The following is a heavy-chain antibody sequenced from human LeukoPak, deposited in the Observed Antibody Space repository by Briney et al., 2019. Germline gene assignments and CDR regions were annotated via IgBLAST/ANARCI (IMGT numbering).Heavy chain of an antibody. CDR3: ARASAAAGPFDY. CDR2: INHSGST. Sequence: SETLSLTCAVYGGSFSGYYWSWIRQPPGKGLEWIGEINHSGSTNDYPSPKSRVTISVDTSKNQFSLKLSSVTAADTAVYYCARASAAAGPFDYWGQGTLVTVSS. V-gene: IGHV4-34*01. J-gene: IGHJ4*02. D-gene: IGHD6-13*01. CDR1: GGSFSGYY.